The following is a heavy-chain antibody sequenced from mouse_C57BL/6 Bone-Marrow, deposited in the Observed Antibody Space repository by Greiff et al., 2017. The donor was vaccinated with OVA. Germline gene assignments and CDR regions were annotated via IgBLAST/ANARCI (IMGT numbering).Heavy chain of an antibody. Sequence: EVKLEESEGGLVQPGSSMKLSCTASGFTFSDYYMAWVRQVPEKGLEWVANINYDGSSTYYLDSLKSRFIISRDNAKNILYLQMSSLKSEDTATYYCARDRDYGSSYVGAMDYWGQGTSVTVSS. CDR2: INYDGSST. J-gene: IGHJ4*01. CDR1: GFTFSDYY. CDR3: ARDRDYGSSYVGAMDY. V-gene: IGHV5-16*01. D-gene: IGHD1-1*01.